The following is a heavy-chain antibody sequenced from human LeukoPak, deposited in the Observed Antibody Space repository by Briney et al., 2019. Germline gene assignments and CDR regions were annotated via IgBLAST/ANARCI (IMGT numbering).Heavy chain of an antibody. CDR3: ASEGSRGVYGMDV. CDR1: GFSLSRYD. CDR2: ISPAGRT. Sequence: PGGSLRLSCAASGFSLSRYDMHWVRQPTGGGLEWVSTISPAGRTYYPDSVKGRFTISRENAKNSLFLQMNNLRAGDTAVYFCASEGSRGVYGMDVWGQGTTVTVSS. J-gene: IGHJ6*02. V-gene: IGHV3-13*01. D-gene: IGHD3-10*01.